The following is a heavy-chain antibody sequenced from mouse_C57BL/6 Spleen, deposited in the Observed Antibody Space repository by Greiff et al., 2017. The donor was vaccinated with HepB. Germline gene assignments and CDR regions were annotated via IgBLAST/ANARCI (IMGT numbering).Heavy chain of an antibody. CDR2: IDPETGGT. J-gene: IGHJ3*01. D-gene: IGHD1-1*01. CDR3: TRPHYYGSRGAWFAY. V-gene: IGHV1-15*01. CDR1: GYTFTDYE. Sequence: VQLQQSGPELVKPGASVKISCKASGYTFTDYEMHWVKQTPVHGLEWIGAIDPETGGTAYNQKFKGKAILTADKSSSTAYMELRSLTSEDSAVYYCTRPHYYGSRGAWFAYWGQGTLVTVSA.